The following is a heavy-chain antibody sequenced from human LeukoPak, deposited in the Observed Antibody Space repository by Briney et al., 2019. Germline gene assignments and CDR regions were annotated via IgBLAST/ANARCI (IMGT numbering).Heavy chain of an antibody. Sequence: ASVKVSCKASGGTFSSYAISWVRQAPGQGLEWMGRIIPILGIANYAQKFQGRVTITAGKSTSTAYMELSSLRSEDTAVYYCASEYCSSTSCYLTGLGAFDIWGRGTMVTVSS. CDR3: ASEYCSSTSCYLTGLGAFDI. V-gene: IGHV1-69*04. CDR1: GGTFSSYA. D-gene: IGHD2-2*01. CDR2: IIPILGIA. J-gene: IGHJ3*02.